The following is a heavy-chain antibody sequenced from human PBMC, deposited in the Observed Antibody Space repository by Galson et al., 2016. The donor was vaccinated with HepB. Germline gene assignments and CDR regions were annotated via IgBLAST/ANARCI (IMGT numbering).Heavy chain of an antibody. J-gene: IGHJ6*02. Sequence: SLRLSCAASGFSFSSYGMPWVRQAPGKGLEWVAVIWYDGSNRYYADSVKGRFTISRDNSKNTLSLQMNSLRAEDTALYYCARDDADIVATMSPNDVYYYAMDVWGQGTTVTVSS. D-gene: IGHD5-12*01. CDR1: GFSFSSYG. CDR2: IWYDGSNR. V-gene: IGHV3-33*01. CDR3: ARDDADIVATMSPNDVYYYAMDV.